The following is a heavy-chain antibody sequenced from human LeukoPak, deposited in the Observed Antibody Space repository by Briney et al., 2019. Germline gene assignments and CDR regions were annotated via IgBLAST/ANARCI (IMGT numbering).Heavy chain of an antibody. CDR1: GYTFTGYY. CDR3: ARDRAAADGFDY. Sequence: ASVKVSCKASGYTFTGYYMHWVRQAPGQGLEWMGWINPNSGGTNYAQKFQGRDTMTRDTSISTAYMELSRLRSDDTAVYYCARDRAAADGFDYWGQGTLVTVSS. D-gene: IGHD6-13*01. CDR2: INPNSGGT. V-gene: IGHV1-2*02. J-gene: IGHJ4*02.